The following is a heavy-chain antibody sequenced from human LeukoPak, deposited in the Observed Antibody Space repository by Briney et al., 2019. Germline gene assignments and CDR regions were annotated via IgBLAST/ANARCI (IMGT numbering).Heavy chain of an antibody. J-gene: IGHJ4*02. Sequence: GGSLRLSCAASGLTFSNYRMHWVRQAPGKGLVWVSRINSDGSSTDYADSVKGRFTMSRDNAKNTFYLHMNSLRAEDTAVYYCTRGLYGSPGDYWGQGTLVTVSS. CDR2: INSDGSST. V-gene: IGHV3-74*01. CDR1: GLTFSNYR. D-gene: IGHD1-26*01. CDR3: TRGLYGSPGDY.